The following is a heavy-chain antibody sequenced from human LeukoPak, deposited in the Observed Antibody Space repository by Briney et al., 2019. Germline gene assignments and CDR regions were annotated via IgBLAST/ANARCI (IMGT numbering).Heavy chain of an antibody. V-gene: IGHV4-38-2*02. CDR1: GYSISSGYY. D-gene: IGHD3-22*01. CDR3: ARDYSSGFNWFDP. J-gene: IGHJ5*02. CDR2: IYHSGST. Sequence: SETLSLTCTVSGYSISSGYYWGWIRQPPGEGLEWIGSIYHSGSTYYNPSLKSRVTISVDTSKNQFSLKLSSVTAADTAVYYCARDYSSGFNWFDPWGQGTLVTVSS.